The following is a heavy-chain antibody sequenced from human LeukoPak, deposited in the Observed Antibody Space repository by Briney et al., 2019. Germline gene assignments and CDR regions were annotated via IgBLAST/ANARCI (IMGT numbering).Heavy chain of an antibody. Sequence: PSETLSLTCTVSGGSISSSSYYWGWIRQPPGKGLEWIGSIYYSASTYYNPSLKSRVTISVDTSKNQFSLQLNSVTPDDTAVYYCARGGLISLAYTPLGAFDIWGQGTMVSVSS. V-gene: IGHV4-39*01. CDR3: ARGGLISLAYTPLGAFDI. J-gene: IGHJ3*02. D-gene: IGHD3-16*01. CDR2: IYYSAST. CDR1: GGSISSSSYY.